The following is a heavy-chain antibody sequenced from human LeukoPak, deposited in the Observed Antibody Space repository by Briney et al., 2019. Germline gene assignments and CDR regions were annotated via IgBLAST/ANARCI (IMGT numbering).Heavy chain of an antibody. D-gene: IGHD6-13*01. CDR1: GYTFTGYY. CDR3: ARAAAGPPIDY. V-gene: IGHV1-2*06. Sequence: ASVKVSCKTSGYTFTGYYMHWVRQAPGQGLEWVGRIHTNGGGTNYAQKFQGRVTMTRDTSISTAYMEVNSLRSDDTAVYYCARAAAGPPIDYWGQGTLVTVSS. J-gene: IGHJ4*02. CDR2: IHTNGGGT.